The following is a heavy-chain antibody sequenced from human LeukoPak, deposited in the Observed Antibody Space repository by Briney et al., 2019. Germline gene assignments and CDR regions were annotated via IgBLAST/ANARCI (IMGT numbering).Heavy chain of an antibody. D-gene: IGHD3-3*01. V-gene: IGHV3-7*01. J-gene: IGHJ6*03. Sequence: PGGSLTLSCAASGFTFSSYWMSWVRQAPGKGLEWVANIKQDGSEKYYVDSVKGRFTISRDNAKNSLYLQMNSLRAEDTAVYYCARGGSPSTKFWSGYLGNYYYMDVWGKGTTVTVSS. CDR1: GFTFSSYW. CDR2: IKQDGSEK. CDR3: ARGGSPSTKFWSGYLGNYYYMDV.